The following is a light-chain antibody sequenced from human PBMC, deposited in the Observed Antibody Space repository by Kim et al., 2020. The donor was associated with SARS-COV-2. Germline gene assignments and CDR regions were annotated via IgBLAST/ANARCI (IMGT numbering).Light chain of an antibody. J-gene: IGKJ1*01. CDR1: ERVSSNY. CDR3: QQYGRTPQT. CDR2: STS. Sequence: SPGERVTLSCWTSERVSSNYFAWYQQKPGQAPRLLIYSTSTRATGIPDRFSGTVFGTDFSLTISRLEPEDSAVYYCQQYGRTPQTFGQGTKVDIK. V-gene: IGKV3-20*01.